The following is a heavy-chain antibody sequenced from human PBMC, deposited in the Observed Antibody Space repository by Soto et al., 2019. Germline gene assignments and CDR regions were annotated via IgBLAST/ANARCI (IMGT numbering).Heavy chain of an antibody. CDR2: ISSSSSYT. CDR3: AGTSHPGTLGRYYDFWSGYYTDWLDY. J-gene: IGHJ4*02. CDR1: GFTFSDYY. D-gene: IGHD3-3*01. Sequence: GGSLRLSCAASGFTFSDYYMSWIRQAPGKGLEWVSYISSSSSYTNYADSVKGRFTISRDNAKNSLYLQMNSLRAEDTAVYYCAGTSHPGTLGRYYDFWSGYYTDWLDYWGQGTLVTVSS. V-gene: IGHV3-11*06.